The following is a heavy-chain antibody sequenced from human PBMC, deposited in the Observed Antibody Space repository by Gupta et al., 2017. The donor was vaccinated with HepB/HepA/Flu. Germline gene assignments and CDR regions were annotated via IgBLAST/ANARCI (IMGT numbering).Heavy chain of an antibody. D-gene: IGHD6-6*01. CDR1: GGSFSGYY. V-gene: IGHV4-34*01. Sequence: QVQLQQWGAGLLKPSETLSLTCAVYGGSFSGYYWSWIRQPPGKGLEWIGEINHSGSTNYNPSLKSRVTISVDTSKNQFSLKLSSVTAADTAVYYCASRSAPTISSHYYYYYMDVWGKGTTVTVSS. CDR3: ASRSAPTISSHYYYYYMDV. J-gene: IGHJ6*03. CDR2: INHSGST.